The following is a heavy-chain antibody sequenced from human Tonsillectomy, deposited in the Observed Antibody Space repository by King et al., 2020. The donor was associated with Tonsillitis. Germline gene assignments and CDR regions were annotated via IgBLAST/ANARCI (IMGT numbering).Heavy chain of an antibody. Sequence: VQLVESGGGLVQPGGSLRLSCAASGFTFSSYAMSWVRQAPGKGLEWVSAVSGRGGSTYDADSVKGRFTISRDNSKNTLQLQMNSLGAEDTAVYYCAKDVAVAGGVLYFDYWGQGTLVTVSS. J-gene: IGHJ4*02. CDR3: AKDVAVAGGVLYFDY. CDR2: VSGRGGST. V-gene: IGHV3-23*04. D-gene: IGHD6-19*01. CDR1: GFTFSSYA.